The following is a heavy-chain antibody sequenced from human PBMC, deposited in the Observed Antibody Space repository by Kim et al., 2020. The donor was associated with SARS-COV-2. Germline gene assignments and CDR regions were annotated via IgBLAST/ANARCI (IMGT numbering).Heavy chain of an antibody. J-gene: IGHJ4*02. D-gene: IGHD6-19*01. CDR2: INHSGST. Sequence: SETLSLTCAVYGGSFSGYYWSWIRQPPGKGLEWIGEINHSGSTNYNPSLKSRVTISVDTSKNQFSLKLSSVTAADTAVYYCARWIAVASYYFDYWGQGTLVTVSS. V-gene: IGHV4-34*01. CDR3: ARWIAVASYYFDY. CDR1: GGSFSGYY.